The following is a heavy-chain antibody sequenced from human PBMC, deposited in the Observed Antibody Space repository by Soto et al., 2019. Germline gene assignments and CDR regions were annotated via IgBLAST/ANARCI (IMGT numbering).Heavy chain of an antibody. J-gene: IGHJ4*02. Sequence: SXKVSFKAAGYTXSSYDSNLARQATGQGLEWMGWMNPNSGNTGYAQKFQGRVTITRNTSIRTAYMELRSLRSEDTAVYYCARVSTLRFLEWLPASGNFDYWGQGTLVTVSS. CDR3: ARVSTLRFLEWLPASGNFDY. D-gene: IGHD3-3*01. CDR2: MNPNSGNT. V-gene: IGHV1-8*01. CDR1: GYTXSSYD.